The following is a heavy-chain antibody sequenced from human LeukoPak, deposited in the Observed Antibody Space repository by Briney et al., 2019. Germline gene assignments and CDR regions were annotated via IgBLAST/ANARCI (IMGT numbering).Heavy chain of an antibody. CDR3: VRPLVGAPPGSTFDI. Sequence: GESLKISCKGSGYSFTSYWIGWVRQMPGKGLEWMGIIYPGDSDTRYSPSFQGQVTISADKSISTAYLQWSSLRASDTAMYYCVRPLVGAPPGSTFDIWGQGTMVTVSS. D-gene: IGHD1-26*01. CDR2: IYPGDSDT. CDR1: GYSFTSYW. V-gene: IGHV5-51*01. J-gene: IGHJ3*02.